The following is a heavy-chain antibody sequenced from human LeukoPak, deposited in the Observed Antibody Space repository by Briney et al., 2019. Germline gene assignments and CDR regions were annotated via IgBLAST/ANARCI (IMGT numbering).Heavy chain of an antibody. CDR3: ASPRADWFDP. D-gene: IGHD6-19*01. J-gene: IGHJ5*02. Sequence: SETLSLTCTVSGYSISSGYYWGWIRQPPGKGLEWIGSIYHSGSTYYNPSLKSRVTISVDTSKNQFSLKLSSVTAADTAVYYCASPRADWFDPWGQGTLVTVSS. CDR2: IYHSGST. V-gene: IGHV4-38-2*02. CDR1: GYSISSGYY.